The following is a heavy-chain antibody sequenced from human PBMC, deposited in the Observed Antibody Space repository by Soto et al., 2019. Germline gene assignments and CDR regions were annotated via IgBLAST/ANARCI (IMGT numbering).Heavy chain of an antibody. V-gene: IGHV1-18*01. Sequence: QVQLVQSGGEVKKPGASVKVSCKTSGYSFTTYGISWVRQAPGQGLEWMGWISAYNGNTNYAQKLQGRVTMTTDTSTSTAYVERRSLRSDDTAVYYCAREGPAPYYYYGMDVWGQGSTVTVSS. CDR2: ISAYNGNT. J-gene: IGHJ6*02. CDR1: GYSFTTYG. CDR3: AREGPAPYYYYGMDV.